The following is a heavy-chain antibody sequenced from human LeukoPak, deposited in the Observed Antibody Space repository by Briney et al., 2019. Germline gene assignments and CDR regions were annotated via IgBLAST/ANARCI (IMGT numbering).Heavy chain of an antibody. CDR2: INPDSGGT. CDR1: GYTFTGFY. D-gene: IGHD6-19*01. Sequence: ASVKVSCKASGYTFTGFYIHWVRQAPGQGLEWMGWINPDSGGTNYAQIFQGRVTMTRDTSISTAYMELSRLTSDDTAVYYCARRHSSGHDAFDIWGQGTMVTVSS. J-gene: IGHJ3*02. V-gene: IGHV1-2*02. CDR3: ARRHSSGHDAFDI.